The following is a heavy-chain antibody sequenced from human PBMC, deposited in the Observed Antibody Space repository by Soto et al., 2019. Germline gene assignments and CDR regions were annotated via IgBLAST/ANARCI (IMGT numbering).Heavy chain of an antibody. Sequence: ASVKVSCKASGYTFTSYGISWVRQAPGQGLEWMGWISAYNGNTNYAQKLQGRVTMTTDTSTSTAYMELRSLRSDDTAVYYCARDKQYGLNYEPFYYYGMDVWGQGTTVTVSS. J-gene: IGHJ6*02. CDR3: ARDKQYGLNYEPFYYYGMDV. CDR1: GYTFTSYG. V-gene: IGHV1-18*01. CDR2: ISAYNGNT. D-gene: IGHD3-3*01.